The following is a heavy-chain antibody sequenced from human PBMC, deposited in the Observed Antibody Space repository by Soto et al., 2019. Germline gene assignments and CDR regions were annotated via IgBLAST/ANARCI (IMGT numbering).Heavy chain of an antibody. D-gene: IGHD4-4*01. CDR3: ARGGRGLQYFFQPNREDWFDP. CDR1: GGSISSYY. Sequence: SETLSLTCTVSGGSISSYYWSWIRQPPGKGLEWIGYIYYSGSTNYNPSLKSRVTISVDTSKNQFSLKLSSVTAADTAVYYCARGGRGLQYFFQPNREDWFDPWGQGTLATVSS. V-gene: IGHV4-59*08. CDR2: IYYSGST. J-gene: IGHJ5*02.